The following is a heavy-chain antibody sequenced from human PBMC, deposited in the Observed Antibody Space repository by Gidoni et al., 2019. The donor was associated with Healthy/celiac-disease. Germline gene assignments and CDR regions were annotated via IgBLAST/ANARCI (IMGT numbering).Heavy chain of an antibody. CDR3: ARTPYGDYPTVWFDP. D-gene: IGHD4-17*01. J-gene: IGHJ5*02. Sequence: QVQLQESGPGLVKPSPTLSLTCTVSGGSLRSGDYYWSWIRQPPGKGLEWIGYIYYSGSTYYNPSLKSRVTISVDTSKNQFSLKLSSVTAADTAVYYCARTPYGDYPTVWFDPWGQGTLVTVSS. CDR2: IYYSGST. CDR1: GGSLRSGDYY. V-gene: IGHV4-30-4*01.